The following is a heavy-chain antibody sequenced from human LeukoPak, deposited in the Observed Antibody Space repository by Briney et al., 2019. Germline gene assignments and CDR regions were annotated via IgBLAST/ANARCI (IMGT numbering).Heavy chain of an antibody. CDR1: GFTFSSYA. D-gene: IGHD2-2*01. J-gene: IGHJ1*01. CDR2: ISGSGGST. V-gene: IGHV3-23*01. CDR3: AKVGGSSTSPPLASD. Sequence: GGSLKLSCAASGFTFSSYAMSWVRQAPGKGLEWVSAISGSGGSTYYADSVKGRFTISRDNSKNTLYLQMNSLRAEDTAVYYCAKVGGSSTSPPLASDWGQGTLVTVSS.